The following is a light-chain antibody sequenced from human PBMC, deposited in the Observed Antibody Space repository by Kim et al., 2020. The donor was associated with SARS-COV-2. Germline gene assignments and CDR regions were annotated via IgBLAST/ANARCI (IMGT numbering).Light chain of an antibody. CDR2: GNN. CDR3: QSYDSSLSISGV. Sequence: RVTISCTGSSFNIGAGYNVHWYQQLPGTAPNLLIYGNNNRPSGVPDRFSASKSGTSASLAITGLQAEDEADYYCQSYDSSLSISGVFGGGTKLTVL. J-gene: IGLJ3*02. CDR1: SFNIGAGYN. V-gene: IGLV1-40*01.